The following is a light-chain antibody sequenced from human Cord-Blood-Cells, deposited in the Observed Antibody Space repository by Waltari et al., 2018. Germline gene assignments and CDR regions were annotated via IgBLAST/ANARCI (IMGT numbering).Light chain of an antibody. CDR3: CSYAGGYTWV. CDR1: SSDVGGYNY. Sequence: QSALTQPRSVSGSPGQSVTISCTGTSSDVGGYNYVSWYQQHPGKAPKLMIYDVSKRPSGVPDRCSGSKSGHTASRTISGLQAEDEAEYYCCSYAGGYTWVFGGGTKLTVL. V-gene: IGLV2-11*01. J-gene: IGLJ3*02. CDR2: DVS.